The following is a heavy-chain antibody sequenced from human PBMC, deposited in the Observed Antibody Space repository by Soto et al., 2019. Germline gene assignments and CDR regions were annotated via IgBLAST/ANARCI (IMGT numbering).Heavy chain of an antibody. CDR1: GGTFNTYT. J-gene: IGHJ4*02. D-gene: IGHD2-21*01. CDR2: FIPILDMA. Sequence: QVQVVQSGAEVKKPESSVKVSCKPPGGTFNTYTVNWVRLAPGRGLEWMGRFIPILDMANYAQKFQDRVTITADRSTFTAYMELNSLTSDDTAVYYCAITYCRDNSCPRDFDFWGPGTRVTVSS. V-gene: IGHV1-69*02. CDR3: AITYCRDNSCPRDFDF.